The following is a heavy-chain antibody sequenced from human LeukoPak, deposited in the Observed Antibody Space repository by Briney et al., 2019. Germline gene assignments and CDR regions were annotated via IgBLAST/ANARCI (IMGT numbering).Heavy chain of an antibody. CDR1: GFSVNSNY. V-gene: IGHV3-53*04. CDR3: ARDQELGY. CDR2: IYSGGST. D-gene: IGHD1-26*01. Sequence: QSGGSLRLSCAASGFSVNSNYMSWVRQAPGKGPEWVLVIYSGGSTYYADSVKGRFTISRHISKNTLYLQMNSLRAEDTAVYYCARDQELGYWGQGTLVTVSS. J-gene: IGHJ4*02.